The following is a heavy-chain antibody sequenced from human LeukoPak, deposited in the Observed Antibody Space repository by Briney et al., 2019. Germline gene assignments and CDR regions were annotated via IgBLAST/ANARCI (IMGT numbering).Heavy chain of an antibody. CDR2: ISYDGSDK. J-gene: IGHJ3*02. CDR1: GFTFSSYG. V-gene: IGHV3-30*18. D-gene: IGHD4-17*01. Sequence: GGSLRLSCAASGFTFSSYGMHWVRQAPGKGLEWVAIISYDGSDKDCADSVKGRFTISRDNSKNTLYLQMNSLRAEDTAVYYCAKLTSMTTVTYDAFDIWGQGTMVTVSS. CDR3: AKLTSMTTVTYDAFDI.